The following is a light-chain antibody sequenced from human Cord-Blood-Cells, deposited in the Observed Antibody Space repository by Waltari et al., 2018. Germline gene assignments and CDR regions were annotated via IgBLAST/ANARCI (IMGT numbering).Light chain of an antibody. CDR1: QSVLYSSNNKNF. CDR2: WAS. V-gene: IGKV4-1*01. J-gene: IGKJ4*01. CDR3: QQYYSTPLT. Sequence: DIVMTQSPDSLALSLGERATINCKSSQSVLYSSNNKNFLAWYQQKPGQPPKLLIYWASTRESVVPDRCSGSGSGTDFTLTISSLQAEDVAVYYCQQYYSTPLTFGGGTKVEIK.